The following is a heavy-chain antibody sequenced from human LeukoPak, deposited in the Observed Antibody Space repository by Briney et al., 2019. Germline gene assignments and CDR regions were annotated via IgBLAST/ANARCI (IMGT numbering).Heavy chain of an antibody. CDR3: ARNEREIVVVPAAIALFDP. V-gene: IGHV1-2*02. CDR2: INPNSGGT. Sequence: ASVKVPCKASGYTFTGYYMHWVRQAPGQGLEWMGWINPNSGGTNYAQKFQGRVTMTRDTSISTAYMELSRLRSDDTAVYYCARNEREIVVVPAAIALFDPWGQGTLVTVSS. CDR1: GYTFTGYY. D-gene: IGHD2-2*01. J-gene: IGHJ5*02.